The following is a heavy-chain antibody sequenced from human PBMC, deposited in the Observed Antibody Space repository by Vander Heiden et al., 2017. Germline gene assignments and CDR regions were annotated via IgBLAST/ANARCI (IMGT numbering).Heavy chain of an antibody. Sequence: EVQLVESGGGLVKPGGSLRLSCPASGFTFSSYSMNWVRQAPGKGLEWVSSISSSSSYIYYADSVKGRFTISRDNAKNSLYLQMNSLRAEDTAVYYCARDPAAAAEYYFDYWGQGTLVTVSS. V-gene: IGHV3-21*01. D-gene: IGHD6-13*01. CDR2: ISSSSSYI. J-gene: IGHJ4*02. CDR3: ARDPAAAAEYYFDY. CDR1: GFTFSSYS.